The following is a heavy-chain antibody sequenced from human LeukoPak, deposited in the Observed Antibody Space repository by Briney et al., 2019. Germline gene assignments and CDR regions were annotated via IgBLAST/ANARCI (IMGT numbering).Heavy chain of an antibody. CDR2: IGYDGSHK. CDR1: GFTFSTYG. V-gene: IGHV3-30*02. J-gene: IGHJ4*02. CDR3: AKDAVGYCSSTSCHDDY. Sequence: GGSLRLSCAASGFTFSTYGMHWVRQAPGKGLEWVAFIGYDGSHKYHSDSVKGRFTISRDNSKNTLYLQMNSLRTEDTAVYYCAKDAVGYCSSTSCHDDYWGQGTLVTVSS. D-gene: IGHD2-2*01.